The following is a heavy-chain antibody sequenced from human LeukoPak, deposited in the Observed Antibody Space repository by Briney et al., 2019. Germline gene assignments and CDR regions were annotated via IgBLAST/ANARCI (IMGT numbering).Heavy chain of an antibody. CDR3: ARGFRADYYDSSGYDYNWFDP. V-gene: IGHV4-31*03. D-gene: IGHD3-22*01. Sequence: PSQTLSLTCTVSGGSISSGGYYWSWIRQHPGKGLEWIGYIYYSGSTYYNPSLKGRVTISVDRSKNQFSLKLSSVTAADTAVYYCARGFRADYYDSSGYDYNWFDPWGQGTLVTVSS. CDR2: IYYSGST. CDR1: GGSISSGGYY. J-gene: IGHJ5*02.